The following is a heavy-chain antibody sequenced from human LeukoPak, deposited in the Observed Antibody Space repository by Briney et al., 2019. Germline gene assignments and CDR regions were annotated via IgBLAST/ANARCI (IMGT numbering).Heavy chain of an antibody. Sequence: GGSLRLSCAASGFTFDDYAMHWVRQAPGKGLEWVSGVTWNSGRIGYADSVKGRFTISRDNTKNSLYLQMNSLRAEDTAFYYCTKDISASGNYGMDVWGQGTTVTVFS. V-gene: IGHV3-9*01. J-gene: IGHJ6*02. D-gene: IGHD3-10*01. CDR2: VTWNSGRI. CDR1: GFTFDDYA. CDR3: TKDISASGNYGMDV.